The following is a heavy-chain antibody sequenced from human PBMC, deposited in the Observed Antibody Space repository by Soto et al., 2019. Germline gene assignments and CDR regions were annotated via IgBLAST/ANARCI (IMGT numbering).Heavy chain of an antibody. Sequence: QVQLVESGGGVVQPGRSLRLSCAASGFTFSSYGMHWVRQAPGKGLEWVAGIWYDGSNKYYADSVKGRFTISRDNSKNTVNPQMNSLRAEDTAVYYCARDLGGEWNYYYYYGMDVWGQGTTVTVSS. J-gene: IGHJ6*02. CDR3: ARDLGGEWNYYYYYGMDV. CDR2: IWYDGSNK. CDR1: GFTFSSYG. D-gene: IGHD3-3*01. V-gene: IGHV3-33*01.